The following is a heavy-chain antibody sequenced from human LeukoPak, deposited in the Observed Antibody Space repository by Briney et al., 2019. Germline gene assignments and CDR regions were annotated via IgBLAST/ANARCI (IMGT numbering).Heavy chain of an antibody. CDR1: GVFINSNTYS. D-gene: IGHD6-19*01. J-gene: IGHJ6*03. CDR3: ARRRSSGWSNYYYYMDV. CDR2: ISYTGNT. Sequence: SETLSLTCTVSGVFINSNTYSWGWIRQPPGEGLEWIGTISYTGNTYYNSSLKSRLTISVDTSKTQFSLKLSSVTAADTAVYYCARRRSSGWSNYYYYMDVWGKGTTVTISS. V-gene: IGHV4-39*01.